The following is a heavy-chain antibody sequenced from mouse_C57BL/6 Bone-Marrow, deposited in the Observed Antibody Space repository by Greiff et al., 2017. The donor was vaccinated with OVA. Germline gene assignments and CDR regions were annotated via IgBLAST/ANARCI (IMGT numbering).Heavy chain of an antibody. Sequence: EVKLMESGGDLVKPGGSLKLSCAASGSTFSSYGMSWVRQTPDKRLEWVATISSGGSYTYYPDSVKGRFTISRDNAKNTLYLQMSSLKSEDTAMYYCARSPYYYGSRGYFDYWGQGTTLTVSS. D-gene: IGHD1-1*01. V-gene: IGHV5-6*01. CDR1: GSTFSSYG. CDR3: ARSPYYYGSRGYFDY. J-gene: IGHJ2*01. CDR2: ISSGGSYT.